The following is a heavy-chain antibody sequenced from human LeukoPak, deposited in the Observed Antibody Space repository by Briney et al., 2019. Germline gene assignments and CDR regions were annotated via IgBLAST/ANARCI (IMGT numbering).Heavy chain of an antibody. CDR3: AKDWPDGDCSSTSCYPGDY. D-gene: IGHD2-2*01. CDR2: ISYDGSKK. V-gene: IGHV3-30*18. Sequence: GGSLRLSCTASGFTFNNYGMHWVRQAPGKGLEWVTVISYDGSKKYYADSVKGRFTISRDNSKNTLYLEMNSLRAEDTAVYYCAKDWPDGDCSSTSCYPGDYWGQGTLVTVSS. CDR1: GFTFNNYG. J-gene: IGHJ4*02.